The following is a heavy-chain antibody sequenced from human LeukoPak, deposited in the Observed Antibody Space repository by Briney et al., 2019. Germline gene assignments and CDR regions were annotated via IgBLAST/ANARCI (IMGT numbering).Heavy chain of an antibody. CDR1: GGSISSYY. V-gene: IGHV4-59*01. CDR2: IYYSGTT. CDR3: ARGVYIAAAQYGY. Sequence: KTSETLSLTCTVSGGSISSYYWSWIRQPPGKGLEWIGYIYYSGTTNYNPSLKSRVTISVDTSKNQFSLKLSSVTAADTAVYYCARGVYIAAAQYGYWGRGTLATVSS. J-gene: IGHJ4*02. D-gene: IGHD6-13*01.